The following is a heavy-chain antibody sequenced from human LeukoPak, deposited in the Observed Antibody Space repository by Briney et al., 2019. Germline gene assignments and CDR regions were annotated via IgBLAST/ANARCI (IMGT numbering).Heavy chain of an antibody. CDR1: GFTFSDYY. CDR3: AREYCSSTSCYFFYYYYMDV. V-gene: IGHV3-11*01. Sequence: PGGSLRLSCAASGFTFSDYYMSWIRQAPGKGLEWVSYISSSGSTIYYADSVKGRFTNSRDNAKNSLYLQMNSLRAEDTAVYYCAREYCSSTSCYFFYYYYMDVWGKGTTVTVSS. CDR2: ISSSGSTI. D-gene: IGHD2-2*01. J-gene: IGHJ6*03.